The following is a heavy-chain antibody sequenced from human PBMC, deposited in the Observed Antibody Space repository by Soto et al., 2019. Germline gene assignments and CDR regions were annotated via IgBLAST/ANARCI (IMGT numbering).Heavy chain of an antibody. Sequence: GGSLRLSCAASGFTFSSYGMHWVRQAPGKGLEWVAVISYDGSNKYYADSVKGRFTISRDNSKNTLYLQMNSLRAEDTAVYYCAKQVDLYHYGMDVWGQGTTVTVSS. J-gene: IGHJ6*02. V-gene: IGHV3-30*18. CDR2: ISYDGSNK. D-gene: IGHD3-9*01. CDR1: GFTFSSYG. CDR3: AKQVDLYHYGMDV.